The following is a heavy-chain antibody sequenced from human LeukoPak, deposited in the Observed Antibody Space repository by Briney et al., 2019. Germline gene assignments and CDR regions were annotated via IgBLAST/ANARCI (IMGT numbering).Heavy chain of an antibody. CDR2: INPSGGST. Sequence: GASVKVSCKASGHTFTSYYMHWVRQAPGQGLEWMGIINPSGGSTSYAQKFQGRVTMTRDTSTSTVYMELSSLRSEDTAVYYCARASVYGSGTYYYYYGMDVWGQGTTVTVSS. V-gene: IGHV1-46*01. CDR1: GHTFTSYY. J-gene: IGHJ6*02. D-gene: IGHD3-10*01. CDR3: ARASVYGSGTYYYYYGMDV.